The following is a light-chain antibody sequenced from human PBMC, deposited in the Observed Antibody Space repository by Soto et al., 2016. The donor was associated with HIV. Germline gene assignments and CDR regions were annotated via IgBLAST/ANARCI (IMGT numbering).Light chain of an antibody. CDR2: KAS. V-gene: IGKV1-5*03. J-gene: IGKJ1*01. CDR1: QSISIW. Sequence: DIQMTQSPSTLSASVGDRVTITCRASQSISIWVAWYQQKPGKPPKLLIYKASTLEDGVPSRFSGNASGTEFTLTINSLQPDDFATYYCQQYYTYTFGQGTKVDMK. CDR3: QQYYTYT.